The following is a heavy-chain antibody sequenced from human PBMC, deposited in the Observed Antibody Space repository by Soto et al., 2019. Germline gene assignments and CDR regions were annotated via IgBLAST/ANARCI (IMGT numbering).Heavy chain of an antibody. D-gene: IGHD3-22*01. V-gene: IGHV1-2*04. J-gene: IGHJ4*02. CDR3: ARARGYYYDSSGYSPNFDY. CDR1: GYTFTGYY. CDR2: INPNSGGT. Sequence: QVQLVQSGAEVKKPGASVKVSCKASGYTFTGYYMHWVRQAPGQGLEWMGWINPNSGGTNYAQKFQGWVTMTRDTSFSTAYMDLSRLRSDDTAVYYCARARGYYYDSSGYSPNFDYWGQGTLVTVSS.